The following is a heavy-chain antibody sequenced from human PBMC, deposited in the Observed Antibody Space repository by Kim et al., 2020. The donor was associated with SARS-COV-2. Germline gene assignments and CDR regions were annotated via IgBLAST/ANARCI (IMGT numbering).Heavy chain of an antibody. D-gene: IGHD6-19*01. Sequence: SETLSLTCAVYGGSFSGYYWSWIRQPPGKGLEWIGEINHSGSTNYNPSLKSRVTISVDTSKNQFSLKLSSVTAADTAVYYCARSRYSSGWYRRSDAFEI. CDR3: ARSRYSSGWYRRSDAFEI. J-gene: IGHJ3*02. V-gene: IGHV4-34*01. CDR2: INHSGST. CDR1: GGSFSGYY.